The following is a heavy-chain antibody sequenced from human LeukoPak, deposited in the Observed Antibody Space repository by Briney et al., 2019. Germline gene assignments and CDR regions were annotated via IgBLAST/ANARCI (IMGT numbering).Heavy chain of an antibody. Sequence: GGSLRLSCAASGFTFSSYWMTWVRQTPGKGLEWVANIKHDGSEDHFVDSVKGRFTISRDNAENSLHLQMSSLRAEDTAVYYCARSANYGGHAFFDYWGQGILVIVSS. CDR3: ARSANYGGHAFFDY. J-gene: IGHJ4*02. CDR1: GFTFSSYW. CDR2: IKHDGSED. V-gene: IGHV3-7*01. D-gene: IGHD4/OR15-4a*01.